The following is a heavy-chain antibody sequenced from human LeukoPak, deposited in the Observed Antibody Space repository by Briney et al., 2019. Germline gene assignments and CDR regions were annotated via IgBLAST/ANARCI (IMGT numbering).Heavy chain of an antibody. D-gene: IGHD7-27*01. CDR1: GFTFSSYG. CDR3: ARGGTQLTGDSSGAFDI. Sequence: GGSLRLSCAASGFTFSSYGMNWVRQAPGKGLEWVSYISSSGSTIYYADSVKGRFTISRDNAKNSLYLQMNSLRAEDTAVYYCARGGTQLTGDSSGAFDIWGQGTMVTVSS. J-gene: IGHJ3*02. V-gene: IGHV3-48*03. CDR2: ISSSGSTI.